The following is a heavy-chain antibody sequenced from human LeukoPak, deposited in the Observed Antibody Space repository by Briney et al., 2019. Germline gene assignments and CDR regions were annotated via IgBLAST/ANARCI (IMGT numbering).Heavy chain of an antibody. J-gene: IGHJ6*04. CDR3: AELGITMIGGV. Sequence: PGGSLRLSCAASGFTFSSYWMHWVRQAPGKGLEWVSVIYSGGSTYYADSVKDRFTISRDNAKNSLYLQMNSLRAEDTAVYYCAELGITMIGGVWGKGTTVTISS. D-gene: IGHD3-10*02. CDR2: IYSGGST. CDR1: GFTFSSYW. V-gene: IGHV3-66*01.